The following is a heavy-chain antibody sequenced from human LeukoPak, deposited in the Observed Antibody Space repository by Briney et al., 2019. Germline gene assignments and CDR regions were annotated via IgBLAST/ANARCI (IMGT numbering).Heavy chain of an antibody. J-gene: IGHJ4*02. CDR3: ARRASTVLP. D-gene: IGHD2-2*01. CDR2: INHSGST. V-gene: IGHV4-34*01. Sequence: SETLSLTCAVYGGSFSSYYWSWIRQPPGKGLEWIGEINHSGSTNYNPSLKNRVTISVDTSKNQFSLKLSSVTAADTAVYYCARRASTVLPWGQGTLVTVSS. CDR1: GGSFSSYY.